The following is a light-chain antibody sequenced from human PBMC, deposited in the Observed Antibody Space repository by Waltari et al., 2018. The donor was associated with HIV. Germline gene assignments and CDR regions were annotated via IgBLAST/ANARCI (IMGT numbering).Light chain of an antibody. J-gene: IGLJ2*01. V-gene: IGLV2-18*02. CDR1: SSAVGSYYR. CDR3: SSYTSSSTLV. Sequence: QSALTQPPSVSGSPGQSVTISCTGTSSAVGSYYRVSWYQPPPGTAPKLMIYEVGNRPSGVPHRFSGSKSGNTASLTISGLQAEDEADYYCSSYTSSSTLVFGGGTKLTVL. CDR2: EVG.